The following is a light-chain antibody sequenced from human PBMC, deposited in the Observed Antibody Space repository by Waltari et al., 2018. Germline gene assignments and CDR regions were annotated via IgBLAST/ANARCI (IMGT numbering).Light chain of an antibody. CDR2: GAS. V-gene: IGKV3-15*01. Sequence: EIVMTQSPATLSVSPGERATLSCRASQSVSRNLAWYQQKPGQAPRLLIYGASTRATGLPARFSGSGSGTEFTLTVSSLQSEDFTVYFCQQYNNWPPTFGQGTKVEFK. J-gene: IGKJ1*01. CDR3: QQYNNWPPT. CDR1: QSVSRN.